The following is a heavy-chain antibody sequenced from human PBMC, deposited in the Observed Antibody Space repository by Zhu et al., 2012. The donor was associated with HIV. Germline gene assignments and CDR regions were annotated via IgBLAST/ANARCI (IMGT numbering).Heavy chain of an antibody. J-gene: IGHJ3*02. V-gene: IGHV4-30-4*08. Sequence: QVQLQESGPGLVKPSQTLSLTCTVSGGSISSGDYYWSWVRQSPVRGLEWIGYIYYSGTTYYIPSLKSRVTISVDTSKNQFSLKLTSVTAADTAMYYCARKQWELLSAFDYLGPRDNGHVSS. D-gene: IGHD1-26*01. CDR1: GGSISSGDYY. CDR3: ARKQWELLSAFDY. CDR2: IYYSGTT.